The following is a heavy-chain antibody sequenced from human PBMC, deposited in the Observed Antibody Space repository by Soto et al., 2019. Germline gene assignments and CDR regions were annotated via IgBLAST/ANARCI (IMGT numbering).Heavy chain of an antibody. J-gene: IGHJ4*02. D-gene: IGHD2-15*01. CDR2: IGAYNGNT. CDR1: GYTFTSYG. V-gene: IGHV1-18*01. Sequence: GASVKVSCKASGYTFTSYGISWVRQAPGQGLEWMGWIGAYNGNTNYAQKLQGRVTMTTDTSTSTAYMELRSLRSDDTAVYYCARDLGGGALGYCSGGSCYSRPDLDYWGQGTLVTVSS. CDR3: ARDLGGGALGYCSGGSCYSRPDLDY.